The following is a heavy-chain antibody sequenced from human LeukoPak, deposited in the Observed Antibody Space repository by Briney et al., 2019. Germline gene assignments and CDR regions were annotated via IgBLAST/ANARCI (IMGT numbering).Heavy chain of an antibody. J-gene: IGHJ6*03. D-gene: IGHD3-22*01. Sequence: ASVKVCCKASGYTFTGYYMHWVRQAPGQGLEWMGWINPKRGGTNYAQKSQGRVTMTRDTSISTAYMELSRLRSEDTAVYYCATNSGYDSSGYYWAYYYYMDVWGKGTTVTVSS. CDR1: GYTFTGYY. CDR3: ATNSGYDSSGYYWAYYYYMDV. V-gene: IGHV1-2*02. CDR2: INPKRGGT.